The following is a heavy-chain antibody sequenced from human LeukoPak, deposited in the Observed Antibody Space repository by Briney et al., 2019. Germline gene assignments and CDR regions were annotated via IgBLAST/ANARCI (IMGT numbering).Heavy chain of an antibody. Sequence: GGSLRLSCAASGFTFSNYAMTWVRQAPGGGLEWVSSLSGNGGSTYCADSVKGRFTISRDNSKNTLYLQMNTLRAEDTAIYYCASRNYYDSGSYGIDYWGQGTLVTASS. CDR1: GFTFSNYA. D-gene: IGHD3-22*01. CDR2: LSGNGGST. J-gene: IGHJ4*02. V-gene: IGHV3-23*01. CDR3: ASRNYYDSGSYGIDY.